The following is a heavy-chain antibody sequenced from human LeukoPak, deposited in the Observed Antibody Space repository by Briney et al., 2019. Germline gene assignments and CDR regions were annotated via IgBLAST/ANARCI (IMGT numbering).Heavy chain of an antibody. Sequence: GEPLKISCKGSGYSFTNYWIGWVRKMPGKGLDWMGIIYPGDSDTSYSPSFQGQVTISADKSISTAYLQWSSLKASDTAMYYCARRSYYDSGGYYYDFWGQGTLVTVSS. J-gene: IGHJ4*02. D-gene: IGHD3-22*01. CDR2: IYPGDSDT. V-gene: IGHV5-51*01. CDR1: GYSFTNYW. CDR3: ARRSYYDSGGYYYDF.